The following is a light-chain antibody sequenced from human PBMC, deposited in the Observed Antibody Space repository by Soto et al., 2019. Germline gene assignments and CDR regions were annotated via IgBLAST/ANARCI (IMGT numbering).Light chain of an antibody. CDR2: GAS. CDR3: QQYVRSPQT. J-gene: IGKJ1*01. CDR1: QSVSNSY. V-gene: IGKV3-20*01. Sequence: EIVLTQSPGTLSLSPGERATLSCRASQSVSNSYLAWYQQRPGQAPRLLIYGASSRATGIPDRFSGSGSGTDFTLTISGLEPEDFAVYYCQQYVRSPQTFGQGPKVEIK.